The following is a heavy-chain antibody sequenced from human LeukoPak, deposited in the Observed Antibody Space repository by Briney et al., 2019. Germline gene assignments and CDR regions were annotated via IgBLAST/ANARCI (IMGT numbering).Heavy chain of an antibody. Sequence: GGSLRLSCAASGFTFSSYAMSWVRLAPGKGLKWVAAISGSGGSTYYADSVKGRFTISRGNSKNTLYLQMNSLRVEDTAVYYCANGGIAVAAFDYWGQGTLVTVSS. V-gene: IGHV3-23*01. D-gene: IGHD6-19*01. CDR1: GFTFSSYA. CDR2: ISGSGGST. CDR3: ANGGIAVAAFDY. J-gene: IGHJ4*02.